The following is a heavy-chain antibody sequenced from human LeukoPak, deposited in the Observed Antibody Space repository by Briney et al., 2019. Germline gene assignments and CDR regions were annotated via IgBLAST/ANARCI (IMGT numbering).Heavy chain of an antibody. J-gene: IGHJ6*02. Sequence: GRSLILSCAASGFTFSTYAMHWVRQAPGKGLEWVAVISYDGSHKYYADSVKGRFTISRDNSKNTLYLQMNSLRDEDTAVYYCARNLIPGRGYSGYGMDVWGQGTTVTVSS. D-gene: IGHD5-12*01. CDR2: ISYDGSHK. CDR1: GFTFSTYA. CDR3: ARNLIPGRGYSGYGMDV. V-gene: IGHV3-30-3*01.